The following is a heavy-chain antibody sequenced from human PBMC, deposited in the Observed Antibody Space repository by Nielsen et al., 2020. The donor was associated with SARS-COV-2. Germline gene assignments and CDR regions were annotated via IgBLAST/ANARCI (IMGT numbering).Heavy chain of an antibody. Sequence: LETLSLTCTVSGGSISRYYWSWIRQPPGKGLEWIGYIYYSGSTNYNPSLKSRVTISVDTSKNQFSLKLSSVTAADTAVYYCAGTYGGNPLDYWGQGTLVTVSS. CDR3: AGTYGGNPLDY. D-gene: IGHD4-23*01. J-gene: IGHJ4*02. CDR2: IYYSGST. CDR1: GGSISRYY. V-gene: IGHV4-59*08.